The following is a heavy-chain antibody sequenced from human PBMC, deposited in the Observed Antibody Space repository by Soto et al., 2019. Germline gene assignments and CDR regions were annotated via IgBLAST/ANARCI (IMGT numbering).Heavy chain of an antibody. J-gene: IGHJ4*02. CDR2: INPNTGYT. V-gene: IGHV1-8*02. Sequence: ASMKVSCKASGYTFSSYTISWVRQAPGQGLEWMGWINPNTGYTDYAQKFQDRVTMTGNTSITTAYMELSSLRSEDTAVYYCVRGRVMITFGVVIVIDYWGQGSPVTVSS. D-gene: IGHD3-16*02. CDR1: GYTFSSYT. CDR3: VRGRVMITFGVVIVIDY.